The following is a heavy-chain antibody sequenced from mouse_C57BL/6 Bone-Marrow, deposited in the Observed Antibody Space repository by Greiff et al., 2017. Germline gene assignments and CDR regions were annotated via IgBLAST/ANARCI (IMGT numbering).Heavy chain of an antibody. V-gene: IGHV1-64*01. J-gene: IGHJ3*01. CDR1: GYTFTSYW. D-gene: IGHD2-3*01. CDR3: ARYEAFAY. CDR2: IHPTSGST. Sequence: QVQLQQPGAELVKPGASVKLSCKASGYTFTSYWMHWVKQRPGQGLEWIGMIHPTSGSTNYNEKLKSTATLTVDTSSSTAYILLSSLTSEDSAVYYCARYEAFAYWGQGTLVTVSA.